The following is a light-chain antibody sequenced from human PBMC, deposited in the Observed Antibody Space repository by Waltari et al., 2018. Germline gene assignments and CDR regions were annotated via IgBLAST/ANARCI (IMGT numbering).Light chain of an antibody. V-gene: IGKV1-12*01. CDR3: QQANSFPRT. CDR2: AAS. J-gene: IGKJ1*01. CDR1: QAINSW. Sequence: DVQMTQSPSSVSASVGDRVTITCRASQAINSWLAWYQQKPGKAPKLLIYAASNLQTGVPSRFSGSGSGTDFTLTINSLQPEDFAIYYCQQANSFPRTFGQGTKVDVK.